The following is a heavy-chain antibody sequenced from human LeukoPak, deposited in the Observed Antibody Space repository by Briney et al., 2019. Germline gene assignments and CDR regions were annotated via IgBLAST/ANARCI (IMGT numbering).Heavy chain of an antibody. J-gene: IGHJ4*02. D-gene: IGHD2-15*01. Sequence: GGSLRLSCVASGLTVSSYSMNWVRQAPGKGLEWVSYISSSSSTIYYADSVKGRFTISRDNAKNSLDLQMNSLRDEDTAVYYCARARASGRSGFDYWGPGTLVTVSS. CDR3: ARARASGRSGFDY. CDR1: GLTVSSYS. V-gene: IGHV3-48*02. CDR2: ISSSSSTI.